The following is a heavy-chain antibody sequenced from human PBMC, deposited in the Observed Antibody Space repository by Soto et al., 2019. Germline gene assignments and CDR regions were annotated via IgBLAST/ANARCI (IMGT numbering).Heavy chain of an antibody. Sequence: SETLSLTCTVSGGSISSYYWSWIRQPPGKGLEWIGYIYYSGSTNYNPSLKSRVTISVDTSKNQFSLKLSSVTAADTAVYYCARGVVPAAITLYYYYYYMDVWGKGTTVTVSS. CDR1: GGSISSYY. CDR2: IYYSGST. D-gene: IGHD2-2*02. J-gene: IGHJ6*03. CDR3: ARGVVPAAITLYYYYYYMDV. V-gene: IGHV4-59*01.